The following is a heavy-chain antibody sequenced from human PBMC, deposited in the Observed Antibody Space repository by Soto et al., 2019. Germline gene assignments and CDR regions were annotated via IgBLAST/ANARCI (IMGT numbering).Heavy chain of an antibody. CDR2: MNPNSGNT. V-gene: IGHV1-8*01. CDR1: GYTFTSYD. CDR3: ARAGLPDYGDYVADAFDI. D-gene: IGHD4-17*01. Sequence: ASVEVCCKDSGYTFTSYDMKWVRQATRQGLEWMGWMNPNSGNTGYAQKFQGRVTMTRNTSISTAYMELSSLRSEDTAVYYCARAGLPDYGDYVADAFDIWGQGTMVTVSS. J-gene: IGHJ3*02.